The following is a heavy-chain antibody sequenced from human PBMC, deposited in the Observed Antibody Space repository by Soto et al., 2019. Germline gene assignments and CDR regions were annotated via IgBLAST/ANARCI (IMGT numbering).Heavy chain of an antibody. Sequence: GGSLRLSCAASGFTFSSYDMHWVRQATGKGLEWVSAIGTAGDTYYPGYVKGRFTISRENAENSLYLQMNSLIAEDTAVYYCARELVVPAAMPLTYYYYYGLDVWGQGTTVTVSS. CDR1: GFTFSSYD. J-gene: IGHJ6*01. CDR3: ARELVVPAAMPLTYYYYYGLDV. CDR2: IGTAGDT. V-gene: IGHV3-13*01. D-gene: IGHD2-2*01.